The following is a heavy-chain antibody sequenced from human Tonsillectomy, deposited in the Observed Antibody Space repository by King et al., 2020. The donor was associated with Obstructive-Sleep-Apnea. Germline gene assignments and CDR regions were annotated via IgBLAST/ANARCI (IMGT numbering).Heavy chain of an antibody. D-gene: IGHD3-9*01. CDR3: ARDHYDILTGYFDYFDY. Sequence: TLKESGPALVKPTQTLTLTCTFSGFSLSTSRMCVNWIRQPPGKALEWLARIDWDDDKFYTTSLKTRLTISKDTSKNQVVLIMTNMDPVDTATYYCARDHYDILTGYFDYFDYWGQGTLVTVSS. J-gene: IGHJ4*02. CDR1: GFSLSTSRMC. V-gene: IGHV2-70*04. CDR2: IDWDDDK.